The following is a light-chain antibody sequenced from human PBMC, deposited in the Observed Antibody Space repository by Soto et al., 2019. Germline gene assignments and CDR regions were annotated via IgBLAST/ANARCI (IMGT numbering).Light chain of an antibody. CDR3: LQYHTYSWT. Sequence: AIRMTQSPSSLSASTGDRVTITCRASQGISSYLAWYQQKPGKAPKLLIYAASTLQSGVPSRFSGSGSGTDFTLTISCLQSEDFATYYCLQYHTYSWTFGLGTKVEIK. CDR1: QGISSY. J-gene: IGKJ1*01. V-gene: IGKV1-8*01. CDR2: AAS.